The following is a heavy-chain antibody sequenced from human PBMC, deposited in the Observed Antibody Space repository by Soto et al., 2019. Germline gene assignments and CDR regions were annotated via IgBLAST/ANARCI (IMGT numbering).Heavy chain of an antibody. CDR1: GGSFTGDY. D-gene: IGHD5-18*01. CDR3: ARGPQATRGYRFFDP. V-gene: IGHV4-34*01. CDR2: INHTGTT. J-gene: IGHJ5*02. Sequence: ETLSLTCAVHGGSFTGDYWSWIRQPPGEGLEWIGEINHTGTTNHNLSLKSRVTFSVDATKKEISLKLTSVTAADTAVYFCARGPQATRGYRFFDPWGQGTLVTVSS.